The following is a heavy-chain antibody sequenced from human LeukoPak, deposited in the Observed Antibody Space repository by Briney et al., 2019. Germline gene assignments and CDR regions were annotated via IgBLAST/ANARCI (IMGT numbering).Heavy chain of an antibody. D-gene: IGHD3-22*01. Sequence: GGSLRLSCAASGFTFSSYAMHWVRQAPGKGLEWVAVISYDGSSKYYADSVKGRFTISRDNSKNTLYLQMNSLRAEDTAVYYCARDKDGVITRYFDYWGQGTLVTVSS. V-gene: IGHV3-30-3*01. CDR1: GFTFSSYA. CDR3: ARDKDGVITRYFDY. J-gene: IGHJ4*02. CDR2: ISYDGSSK.